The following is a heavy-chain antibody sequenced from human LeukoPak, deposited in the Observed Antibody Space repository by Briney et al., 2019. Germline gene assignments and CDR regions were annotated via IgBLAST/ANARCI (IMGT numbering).Heavy chain of an antibody. J-gene: IGHJ6*03. CDR1: GFTFRDYY. CDR3: ARDRKNWGSHYYYYYMDV. CDR2: ISSSGSTI. D-gene: IGHD7-27*01. V-gene: IGHV3-11*04. Sequence: GGSLRLSCAASGFTFRDYYMSWIRQAPGKGLEWVSYISSSGSTIYYADSVKGRFTISRDNAKNSLYLQMNSLRAEDTAVYYCARDRKNWGSHYYYYYMDVWGKGTTVTVPS.